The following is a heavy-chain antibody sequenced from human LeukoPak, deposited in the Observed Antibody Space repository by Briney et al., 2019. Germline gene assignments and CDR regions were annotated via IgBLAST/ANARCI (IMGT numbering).Heavy chain of an antibody. V-gene: IGHV1-2*06. CDR2: INPNSGGT. D-gene: IGHD3-3*01. J-gene: IGHJ6*02. CDR1: GYTFTGYY. CDR3: AGYDFWSGSHYYYGMDV. Sequence: ASVTVSCTASGYTFTGYYMHWVRQAPGQGLEWMGRINPNSGGTNYAQKFQGRVTMTRDTSISTAYMELSRLRSDDTAVYYCAGYDFWSGSHYYYGMDVWGQGTTVTVSS.